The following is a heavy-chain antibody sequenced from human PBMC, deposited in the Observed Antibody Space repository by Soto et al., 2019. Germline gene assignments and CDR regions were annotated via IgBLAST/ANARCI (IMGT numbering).Heavy chain of an antibody. CDR1: GGSISSSNW. J-gene: IGHJ4*02. D-gene: IGHD6-6*01. CDR3: ARSQKSIAARPTPFDC. Sequence: QVQLQESGPGLVKPSGTLSLTCAVSGGSISSSNWWRWVRQPPGKGLEWIGEIYHSGSTNYNPSLKSLCTISVDKAKNQFSRKLSSVTAADTAVYDGARSQKSIAARPTPFDCWGQGTLVTVSS. V-gene: IGHV4-4*02. CDR2: IYHSGST.